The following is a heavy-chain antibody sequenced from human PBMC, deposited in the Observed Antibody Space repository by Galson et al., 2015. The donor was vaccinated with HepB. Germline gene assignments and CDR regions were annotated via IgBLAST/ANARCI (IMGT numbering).Heavy chain of an antibody. Sequence: SETLSLTCAVSGGSVSSSDWWTWVRQPPGKGLEWIGEIHQSGITNYNPSLKSRVLISVDKSKNQISLELNSVTAADTAVYYCAKTSINFNLGDYWGQGTLVTVSS. CDR3: AKTSINFNLGDY. CDR1: GGSVSSSDW. CDR2: IHQSGIT. V-gene: IGHV4-4*02. D-gene: IGHD1-1*01. J-gene: IGHJ4*02.